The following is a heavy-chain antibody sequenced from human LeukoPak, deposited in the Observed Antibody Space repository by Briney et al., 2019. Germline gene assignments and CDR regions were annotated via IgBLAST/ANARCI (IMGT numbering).Heavy chain of an antibody. CDR1: GGPIRSSY. D-gene: IGHD3-3*01. V-gene: IGHV4-4*07. J-gene: IGHJ3*01. CDR3: ARIFDSDI. Sequence: SEPPSLTCTVSGGPIRSSYLSWVRHPAVTGMQWIGRIHGTLGSTNHNPSLKSRVVMSLDTSSNQFSLRLSAMSAADTGTYYCARIFDSDIWGQGTLVTVSP. CDR2: IHGTLGST.